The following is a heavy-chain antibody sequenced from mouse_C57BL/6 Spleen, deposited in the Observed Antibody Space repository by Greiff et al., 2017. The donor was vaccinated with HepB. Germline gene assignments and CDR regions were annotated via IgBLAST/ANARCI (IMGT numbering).Heavy chain of an antibody. J-gene: IGHJ2*01. Sequence: QVQLQQSGAELVRPGASVKLSCKASGYTFTDYYINWVKQRPGQGLEWIARIYPGSGNTYYNEKFKGKATLTAEKSSSTAYMQLSSLTSEDSAVYFCARERNGNYEDYYFDYWGQGTTLTVSS. CDR2: IYPGSGNT. CDR1: GYTFTDYY. D-gene: IGHD2-1*01. CDR3: ARERNGNYEDYYFDY. V-gene: IGHV1-76*01.